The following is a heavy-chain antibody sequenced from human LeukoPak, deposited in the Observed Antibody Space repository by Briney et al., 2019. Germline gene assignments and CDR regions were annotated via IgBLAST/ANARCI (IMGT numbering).Heavy chain of an antibody. Sequence: SVKVSSKASGGTFISYAISWVRQAPGQGLEWMGGIIPIFGTANYAQKFQGRVTITADESTSTAYMELSSLRSEDTAVYYCARVAKDSSGYYPDEYFDYWGQGTLVTASS. CDR3: ARVAKDSSGYYPDEYFDY. D-gene: IGHD3-22*01. CDR1: GGTFISYA. CDR2: IIPIFGTA. V-gene: IGHV1-69*13. J-gene: IGHJ4*02.